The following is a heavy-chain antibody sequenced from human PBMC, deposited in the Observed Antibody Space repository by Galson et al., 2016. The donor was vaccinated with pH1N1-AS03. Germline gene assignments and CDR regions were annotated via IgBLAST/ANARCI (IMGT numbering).Heavy chain of an antibody. Sequence: SVKVSCKASGDNFRKYPISWVRQAPGQGLEWMGRIIPILGMTNYAQKFQGRVTITADTSTSTAYMELGSLTSEDTAVYYCVIMWKPTVLDIWGQGTLVSVSS. CDR3: VIMWKPTVLDI. CDR1: GDNFRKYP. V-gene: IGHV1-69*02. D-gene: IGHD3-16*01. CDR2: IIPILGMT. J-gene: IGHJ3*02.